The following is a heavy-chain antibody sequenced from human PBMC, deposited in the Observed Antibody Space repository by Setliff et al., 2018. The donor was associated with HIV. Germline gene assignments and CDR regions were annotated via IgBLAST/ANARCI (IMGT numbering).Heavy chain of an antibody. CDR3: ARDDRCSGGCCYSY. J-gene: IGHJ4*02. CDR2: INDSGTT. D-gene: IGHD2-15*01. CDR1: GGSISSGGYY. V-gene: IGHV4-39*07. Sequence: SETLSLTCTVSGGSISSGGYYWSWIRQSTGKGLEWIGEINDSGTTNYNPSLESRVTMLIDMSKNQFSLKLSSVAAADTAVYYCARDDRCSGGCCYSYWGQGALVTVSS.